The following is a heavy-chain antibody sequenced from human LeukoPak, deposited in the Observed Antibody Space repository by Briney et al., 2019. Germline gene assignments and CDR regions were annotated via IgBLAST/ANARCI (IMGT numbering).Heavy chain of an antibody. D-gene: IGHD5-12*01. CDR2: ISGSGGST. CDR3: AKDGCGGYDYCYFDY. J-gene: IGHJ4*02. V-gene: IGHV3-23*01. CDR1: GFTFSSYA. Sequence: GGSLRLSCAASGFTFSSYAMSWVRQAPGKGLEWVSAISGSGGSTYHADSVKGRFTISRDNSKNTLYLQMNSLRAEDTAVYYCAKDGCGGYDYCYFDYWGQGTLVTVSS.